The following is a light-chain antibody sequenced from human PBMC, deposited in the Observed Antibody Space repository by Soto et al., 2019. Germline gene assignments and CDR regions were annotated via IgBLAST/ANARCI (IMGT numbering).Light chain of an antibody. CDR2: AVS. J-gene: IGLJ1*01. V-gene: IGLV2-14*03. CDR3: ISYTDRQSYL. Sequence: QSVLTQPASVSGSPGRSTTISCSGTRGGNGSYDHVAWYQQFPGKSPKLIIHAVSDRPSGVSDRFSGSKSGISASLTISGLQTEDEADYYCISYTDRQSYLFGTGTKVTVL. CDR1: RGGNGSYDH.